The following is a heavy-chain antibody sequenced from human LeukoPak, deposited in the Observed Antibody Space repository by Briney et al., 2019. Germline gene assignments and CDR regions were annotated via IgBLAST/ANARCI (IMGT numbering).Heavy chain of an antibody. CDR3: ARGLNIVVVTAPMDV. J-gene: IGHJ6*02. CDR1: GYTFTSYG. D-gene: IGHD2-21*02. CDR2: ISAYNGNT. V-gene: IGHV1-18*01. Sequence: ASVKVSCTASGYTFTSYGISWVRQAPGQGLEWMGWISAYNGNTNYAQKLQGRVTMTTDTSTSTAYMELRSLRSDDTAVYYCARGLNIVVVTAPMDVWGQGTTVTVSS.